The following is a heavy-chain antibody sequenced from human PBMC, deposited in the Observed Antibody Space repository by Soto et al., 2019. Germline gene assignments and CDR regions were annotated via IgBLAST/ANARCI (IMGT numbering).Heavy chain of an antibody. Sequence: QVQLVQSGAEVKKPGASVKVSCKASGYTFTSYGISWVRQAPGQGLEWMGWISAYNGNTNYAQKRQGRVTMTTETSKTTAYLELRSLRSDDTAVYYCARDPPYSSGWYAGFDPWGQGTLVTVSS. D-gene: IGHD6-19*01. CDR1: GYTFTSYG. V-gene: IGHV1-18*01. CDR3: ARDPPYSSGWYAGFDP. CDR2: ISAYNGNT. J-gene: IGHJ5*02.